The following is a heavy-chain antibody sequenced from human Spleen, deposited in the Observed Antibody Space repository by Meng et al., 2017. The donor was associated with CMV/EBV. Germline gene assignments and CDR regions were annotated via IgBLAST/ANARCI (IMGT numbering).Heavy chain of an antibody. Sequence: SLKISCVASGFTFGDYAMHWVRQPPGKGLEWVSGISWQSDNIAYADSVKGRFTISRDNSKNTLYLQMNSLRAEDTAVYYCAKDSSGYYSHGTAFDIWGQGTMVTVSS. CDR1: GFTFGDYA. D-gene: IGHD3-22*01. V-gene: IGHV3-9*01. CDR3: AKDSSGYYSHGTAFDI. CDR2: ISWQSDNI. J-gene: IGHJ3*02.